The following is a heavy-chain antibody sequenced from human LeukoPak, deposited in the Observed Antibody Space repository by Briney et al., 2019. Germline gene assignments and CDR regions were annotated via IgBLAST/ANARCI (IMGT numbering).Heavy chain of an antibody. CDR2: ISSSGSTI. Sequence: GGSLRLSCAASGFTFSDYYMSWIRQAPGEGLEWVSYISSSGSTIYYADSVKGRFTISRDNAKNSLYLQMNSPRAEDTAVYYCARDYYGSGSPLFFDYWGQGTLVTVSS. CDR1: GFTFSDYY. J-gene: IGHJ4*02. D-gene: IGHD3-10*01. CDR3: ARDYYGSGSPLFFDY. V-gene: IGHV3-11*01.